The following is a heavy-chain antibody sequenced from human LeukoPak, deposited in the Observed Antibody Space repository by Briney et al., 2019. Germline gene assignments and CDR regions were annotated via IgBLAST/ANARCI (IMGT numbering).Heavy chain of an antibody. D-gene: IGHD2-15*01. J-gene: IGHJ4*02. CDR2: IYPGDSDT. CDR1: GYSFSSYW. Sequence: GESLKISCKGSGYSFSSYWIGWVRQMPGKGLEWMGIIYPGDSDTRNSPSFQGQVTISGDKSISTANLQWSSLKASDTAMYYCARLDCSGSSCYSVYWGQGTLVTVSS. V-gene: IGHV5-51*01. CDR3: ARLDCSGSSCYSVY.